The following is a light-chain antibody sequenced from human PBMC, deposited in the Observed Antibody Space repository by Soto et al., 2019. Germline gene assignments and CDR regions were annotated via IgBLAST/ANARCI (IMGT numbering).Light chain of an antibody. CDR1: QSVSTY. V-gene: IGKV3-11*01. J-gene: IGKJ4*01. CDR2: DAS. CDR3: QHSSNWLT. Sequence: IVFTQSPATLSLSPGERATLSCRASQSVSTYLAWYQQKPGQAPRLLIYDASNRATGIPARFSGSGSGTDFTLTISSLEAEDFAVYYCQHSSNWLTFGGGTKVDIK.